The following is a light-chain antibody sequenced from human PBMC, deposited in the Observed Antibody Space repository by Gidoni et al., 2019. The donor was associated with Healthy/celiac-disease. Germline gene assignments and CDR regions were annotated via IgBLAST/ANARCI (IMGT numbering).Light chain of an antibody. V-gene: IGLV3-21*02. J-gene: IGLJ2*01. CDR3: QVWDSSSDHVV. CDR2: EDS. Sequence: SYVLTQPPSVSVAPGQTARITCGGNNIGSNSVHWYQQKPGQAPVLVGYEDSDRPSGIPERFSGSNSGNTATLTISRVEAGDEADYYCQVWDSSSDHVVFGGGTKLTVL. CDR1: NIGSNS.